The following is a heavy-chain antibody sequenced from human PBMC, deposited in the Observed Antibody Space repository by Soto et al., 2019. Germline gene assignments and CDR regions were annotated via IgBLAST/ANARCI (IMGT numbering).Heavy chain of an antibody. Sequence: DVQLLESGGNLVQPGGSLRLSCAASGFTFSTYAMSWVRQPPGKGLEFVSSIGGNGGTYYSDSVKGRFTISRDNSKNTLYLERTSLQAEDTAVYFCAKNPGGRSGWYWGGHDSWGQGTLVTVSS. V-gene: IGHV3-23*01. CDR2: IGGNGGT. J-gene: IGHJ4*02. CDR3: AKNPGGRSGWYWGGHDS. D-gene: IGHD6-19*01. CDR1: GFTFSTYA.